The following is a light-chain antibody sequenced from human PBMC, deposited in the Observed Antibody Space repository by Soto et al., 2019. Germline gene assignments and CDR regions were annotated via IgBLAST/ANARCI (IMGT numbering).Light chain of an antibody. Sequence: EVVMTQSPATLSVSLGDRATLSCRASQSVSSNLAWYQQKPGQAPRLLIYHASTRATGIPARFSGSGSGTDFTLTISSLEPEDFALYYCQQRSNWPITFGQGTRLEIK. CDR1: QSVSSN. V-gene: IGKV3-11*01. CDR2: HAS. J-gene: IGKJ5*01. CDR3: QQRSNWPIT.